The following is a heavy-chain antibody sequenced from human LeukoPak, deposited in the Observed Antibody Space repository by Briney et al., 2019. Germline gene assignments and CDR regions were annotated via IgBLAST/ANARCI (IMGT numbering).Heavy chain of an antibody. CDR2: ISWNSGSI. Sequence: GRSLRLSCAASGFTFHDYAMHWVRQVPGKGLEWVSGISWNSGSIVYSDSVKGRFTVSRDNAKNSLYRQMNGLRAAETAVYYCEKDTTLLPVYYYGMEVWGQGTTVTVSS. CDR1: GFTFHDYA. V-gene: IGHV3-9*01. J-gene: IGHJ6*02. CDR3: EKDTTLLPVYYYGMEV. D-gene: IGHD2-21*01.